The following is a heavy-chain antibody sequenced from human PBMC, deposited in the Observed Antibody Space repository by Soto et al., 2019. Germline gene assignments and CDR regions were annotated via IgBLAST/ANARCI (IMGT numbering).Heavy chain of an antibody. J-gene: IGHJ4*02. V-gene: IGHV3-30*18. CDR3: AKEHSAYGVWGAYFDY. CDR2: ISYDGSNK. Sequence: QVQLVESGGGVVQPGRSLRLSCAASGFTFSSYGMHWVRQAPGKGLEWVAIISYDGSNKYYADSVKGRFTISRDNSMNTLYLQMNSLRAEDTAVYCCAKEHSAYGVWGAYFDYWGQGTLVTVSS. CDR1: GFTFSSYG. D-gene: IGHD5-12*01.